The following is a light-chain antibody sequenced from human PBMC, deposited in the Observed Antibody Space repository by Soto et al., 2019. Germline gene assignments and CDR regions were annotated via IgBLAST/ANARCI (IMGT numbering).Light chain of an antibody. CDR3: QPYNNWPLT. CDR1: QSVSRK. V-gene: IGKV3-15*01. CDR2: GAS. J-gene: IGKJ4*01. Sequence: EIVMAQSPATLSVSPGERATLSCRASQSVSRKLAWYQQTHGQAPRLLMYGASTRAAGVPTRFSGSRSGAEFTLTINSLQSEDFAVYYCQPYNNWPLTFGGGTKVDIK.